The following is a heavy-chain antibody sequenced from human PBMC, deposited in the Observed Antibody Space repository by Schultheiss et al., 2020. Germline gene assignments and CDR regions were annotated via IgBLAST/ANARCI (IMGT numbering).Heavy chain of an antibody. D-gene: IGHD4-11*01. V-gene: IGHV4-39*01. CDR1: GGSISSSSYY. J-gene: IGHJ4*02. CDR2: IYTSGST. Sequence: SQTLSLTCTVSGGSISSSSYYWGWIRQPPGKGLEWIGSIYTSGSTNYNPSLKSRVTMSVDTSKNQFSLKLSSVTAADTAVYYCARGSGDYSDYFDYWGQGALVTVSS. CDR3: ARGSGDYSDYFDY.